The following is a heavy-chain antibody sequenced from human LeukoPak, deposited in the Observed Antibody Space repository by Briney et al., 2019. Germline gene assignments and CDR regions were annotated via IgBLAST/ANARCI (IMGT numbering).Heavy chain of an antibody. CDR2: FYYSGST. J-gene: IGHJ4*02. CDR1: GGSISSSSYY. CDR3: ARGAGRCGGDCYSSDS. D-gene: IGHD2-21*02. Sequence: PSETLSLTCTVSGGSISSSSYYWGWIRQPPGKGLEWIGTFYYSGSTYYNPSLKSRVTISVDTSKNQFSLMLSSVTAADTAVYFCARGAGRCGGDCYSSDSWGQGTLVTVSS. V-gene: IGHV4-39*07.